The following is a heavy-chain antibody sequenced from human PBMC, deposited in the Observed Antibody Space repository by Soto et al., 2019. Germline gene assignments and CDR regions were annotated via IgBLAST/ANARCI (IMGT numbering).Heavy chain of an antibody. CDR2: IWYDGSKK. V-gene: IGHV3-33*01. J-gene: IGHJ6*02. Sequence: QVQVVESGGGVVQPGRSLRLSCAASGFTFSSFGMHWVRQAPGKGLEWVSLIWYDGSKKSYGDSVKGRFTISRDNSRNTVYLQMNSPTADDTAVYYCARDASYYSLWSGYYPSRNGMDVWGQGTTVTVSS. D-gene: IGHD3-3*01. CDR1: GFTFSSFG. CDR3: ARDASYYSLWSGYYPSRNGMDV.